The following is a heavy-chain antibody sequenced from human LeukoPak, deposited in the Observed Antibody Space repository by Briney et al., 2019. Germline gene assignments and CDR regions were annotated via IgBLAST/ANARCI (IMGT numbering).Heavy chain of an antibody. CDR2: INSGGGMI. V-gene: IGHV3-11*01. Sequence: GGPLRLSCTASGFSFSDNFMGWIRQAPGKGLQWVSYINSGGGMIYYSDAVKGRFSISRDNSKRSLYLQMNRLRVDDTAVYFCARGAYGWTFNPWGQGTLVSVSS. CDR3: ARGAYGWTFNP. D-gene: IGHD3-10*01. CDR1: GFSFSDNF. J-gene: IGHJ5*02.